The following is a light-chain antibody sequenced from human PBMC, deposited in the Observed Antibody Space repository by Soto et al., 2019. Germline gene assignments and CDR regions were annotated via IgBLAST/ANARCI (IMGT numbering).Light chain of an antibody. CDR2: WAS. CDR1: QSVLYNSNNKNN. V-gene: IGKV4-1*01. J-gene: IGKJ4*01. CDR3: QQYYNLPLT. Sequence: DIVMTQSPDSLAVSLGERATINCKSSQSVLYNSNNKNNLAWYQQKPGQPPTLLIYWASTRESGVPDRFSGSWSGTDFTLTISSMQAEDVAVYYCQQYYNLPLTFGGGTKVEIK.